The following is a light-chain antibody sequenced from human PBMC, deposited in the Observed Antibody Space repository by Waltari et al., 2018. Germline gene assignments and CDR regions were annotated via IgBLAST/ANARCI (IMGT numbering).Light chain of an antibody. Sequence: DVQMTQSPSSLSASVGDRVAITCRSSQPIRDALSLYQQTPGKAPKLLIHSASSLQGGVPSRFSCSGSGTHFTLTITSLQPEDFATYYCQQSFITPLTFGGGTRVEIK. CDR1: QPIRDA. CDR2: SAS. V-gene: IGKV1-39*01. J-gene: IGKJ4*01. CDR3: QQSFITPLT.